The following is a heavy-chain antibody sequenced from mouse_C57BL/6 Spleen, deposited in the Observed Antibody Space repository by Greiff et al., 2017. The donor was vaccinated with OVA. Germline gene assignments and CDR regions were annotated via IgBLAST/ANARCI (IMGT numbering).Heavy chain of an antibody. V-gene: IGHV1-64*01. CDR2: IHPNSGST. CDR3: ARSHDGYSSWFAY. CDR1: GYTFTSYW. Sequence: VQLQQPGAELVKPGASVKLSCKASGYTFTSYWMHWVKQRPGQGLEWIGMIHPNSGSTNYNEKFKSKATLTVDKSSSTAYMQLSSLTSEDSAVYYCARSHDGYSSWFAYWGQGTLVTVSA. J-gene: IGHJ3*01. D-gene: IGHD2-3*01.